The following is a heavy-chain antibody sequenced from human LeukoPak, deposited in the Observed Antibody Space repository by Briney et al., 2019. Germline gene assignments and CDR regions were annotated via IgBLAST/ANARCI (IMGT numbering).Heavy chain of an antibody. Sequence: GGSLRLSCAASGFTFSRYGMHWVRQAPGKGLEWVAVISYDGSNKYYVDSMKGRFTISKDNSKNTLYLQMNSLRAEDTAVYYCAKDRDILTGYLDYWGQGTLVTVSS. CDR3: AKDRDILTGYLDY. CDR1: GFTFSRYG. D-gene: IGHD3-9*01. V-gene: IGHV3-30*18. CDR2: ISYDGSNK. J-gene: IGHJ4*02.